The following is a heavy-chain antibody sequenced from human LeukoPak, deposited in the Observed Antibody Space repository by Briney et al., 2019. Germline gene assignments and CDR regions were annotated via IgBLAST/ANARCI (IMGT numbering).Heavy chain of an antibody. CDR3: AREVQGAVAGNYDY. Sequence: ASVKVSCKASGYTFTGYYMHWVRQAPGQGLEWMGWINPNSGRTNYAQKFEGRVTMTRDTSISTAYMELSRLRSDDTAVYYCAREVQGAVAGNYDYWGQGTLVTVSS. V-gene: IGHV1-2*02. D-gene: IGHD6-19*01. CDR1: GYTFTGYY. J-gene: IGHJ4*02. CDR2: INPNSGRT.